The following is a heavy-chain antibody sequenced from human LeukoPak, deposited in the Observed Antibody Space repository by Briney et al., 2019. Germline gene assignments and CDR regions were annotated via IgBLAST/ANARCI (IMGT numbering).Heavy chain of an antibody. CDR3: ARGTMIFGVVIQTPFDY. CDR2: INHSGST. V-gene: IGHV4-34*01. CDR1: GGSFSGYY. J-gene: IGHJ4*02. Sequence: SETLSLTCAVYGGSFSGYYWSWLRQPPGKGLEWLGEINHSGSTNYNPSLKSRVNISVDTSKNQFSLKLSSVTAADTAVYYCARGTMIFGVVIQTPFDYWGQGTLVTVSS. D-gene: IGHD3/OR15-3a*01.